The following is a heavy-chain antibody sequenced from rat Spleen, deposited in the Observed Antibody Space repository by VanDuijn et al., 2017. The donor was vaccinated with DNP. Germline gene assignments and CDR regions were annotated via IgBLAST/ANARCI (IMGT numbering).Heavy chain of an antibody. V-gene: IGHV5-20*01. CDR3: TRDNYSSYMPYYYAMDA. CDR2: ISYDGGTT. J-gene: IGHJ4*01. Sequence: EVRLVESGGGLFQPGRSLKLSCAASGFTFSDYYMAWVRQAPTKGLEWVAYISYDGGTTYYGDSVKGRFTISRDNAKSTLYLQMNSLRSEDTATYYCTRDNYSSYMPYYYAMDAWGQGTSVTVSS. CDR1: GFTFSDYY. D-gene: IGHD1-2*01.